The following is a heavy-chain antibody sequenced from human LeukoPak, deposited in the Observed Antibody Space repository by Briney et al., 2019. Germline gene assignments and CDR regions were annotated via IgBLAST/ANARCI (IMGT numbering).Heavy chain of an antibody. CDR2: ISGSGGST. Sequence: TGGSLRLSCAASGFTFSSYAMSWVRQAPGKGLEWVSAISGSGGSTYYADSVKGRFTISRDNAKNSLYLQMNSLRAEDTALYYCATNGYYYDSSGYSPHGAFDIWGQGTMVTVSS. J-gene: IGHJ3*02. CDR1: GFTFSSYA. V-gene: IGHV3-23*01. CDR3: ATNGYYYDSSGYSPHGAFDI. D-gene: IGHD3-22*01.